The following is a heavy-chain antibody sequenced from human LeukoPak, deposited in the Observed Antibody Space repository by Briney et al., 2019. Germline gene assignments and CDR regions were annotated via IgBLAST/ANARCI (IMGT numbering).Heavy chain of an antibody. Sequence: ASVKVSCKASGYTFTSYAMHWVRQAPGQRLEWMGWINAGNGNIKYSQKFQGRVTITGDTSASTAYMELSSLRSEDTAVYYCARSHDIVVVPAASYYFDYWGQGTLVTVSS. V-gene: IGHV1-3*01. CDR1: GYTFTSYA. J-gene: IGHJ4*02. CDR2: INAGNGNI. D-gene: IGHD2-2*01. CDR3: ARSHDIVVVPAASYYFDY.